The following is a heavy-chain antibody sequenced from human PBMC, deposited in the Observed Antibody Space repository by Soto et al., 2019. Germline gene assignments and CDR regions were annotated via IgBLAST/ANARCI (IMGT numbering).Heavy chain of an antibody. J-gene: IGHJ5*02. V-gene: IGHV4-4*02. CDR1: GGSISSSNW. CDR3: ASHPPAATTTWFDP. D-gene: IGHD2-2*01. CDR2: IYHSGST. Sequence: SETLSLTCAVSGGSISSSNWWSWVRQPPGKGLEWIGEIYHSGSTNYNPSLKSRVTISVDKSKNQFSLKLSSVHAADTAVYYCASHPPAATTTWFDPWGQGTLVTVSS.